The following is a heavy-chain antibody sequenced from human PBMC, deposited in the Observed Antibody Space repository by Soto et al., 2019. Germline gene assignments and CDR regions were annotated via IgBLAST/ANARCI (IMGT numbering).Heavy chain of an antibody. CDR3: ASLNYDILTGHFDY. Sequence: PGESLKISCQGSGYTFSGYWIAWVRQMPGKGLEWMGIIFPRDFDTRYNPSFQGQVTTSADKSISTAYLQWSSLKASDTAMYYCASLNYDILTGHFDYWGQGTLVTVSS. D-gene: IGHD3-9*01. J-gene: IGHJ4*02. CDR2: IFPRDFDT. V-gene: IGHV5-51*01. CDR1: GYTFSGYW.